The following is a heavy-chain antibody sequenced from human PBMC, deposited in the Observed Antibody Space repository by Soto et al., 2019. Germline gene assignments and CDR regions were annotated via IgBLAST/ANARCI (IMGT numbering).Heavy chain of an antibody. D-gene: IGHD4-17*01. J-gene: IGHJ4*02. CDR1: GGSISSGGYS. V-gene: IGHV4-30-2*01. CDR3: ARGMTTVTTFNY. Sequence: SETLSLTCAVSGGSISSGGYSCNWIRQPPGKGLEWIGYIYHSGSTYYNPSLKSRVTISVDRSKNQFSLKLSSVTAADTAVYYCARGMTTVTTFNYWGQGTLVTVSS. CDR2: IYHSGST.